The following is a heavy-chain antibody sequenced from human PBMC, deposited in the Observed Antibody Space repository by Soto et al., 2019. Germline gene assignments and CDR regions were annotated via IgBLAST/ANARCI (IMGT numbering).Heavy chain of an antibody. Sequence: GGSLRLSCAASGFTVSSNYMTWVRQAPGKGLEWVSVIYSGGSTYYADSVKGRFTISRDNSKNTLYHQMNSLRAEDTAVYYSAKESGEGYYFYKWGRETLVTVSS. V-gene: IGHV3-66*01. CDR1: GFTVSSNY. CDR2: IYSGGST. CDR3: AKESGEGYYFYK. J-gene: IGHJ4*02. D-gene: IGHD3-10*01.